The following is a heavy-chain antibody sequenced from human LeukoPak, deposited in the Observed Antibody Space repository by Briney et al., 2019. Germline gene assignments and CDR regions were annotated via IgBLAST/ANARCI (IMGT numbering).Heavy chain of an antibody. V-gene: IGHV3-15*01. CDR2: IKSKTDGGIT. D-gene: IGHD6-13*01. CDR3: TTEAGSIDY. J-gene: IGHJ4*02. Sequence: KPGGSLRLSCAASGFTFSNAWMSWVRQAPGKGLEWVGRIKSKTDGGITDYAAPVKGRFTISRDDSKNTLYLQMNSLKTEDTAVYYCTTEAGSIDYWGQGTLVTVSS. CDR1: GFTFSNAW.